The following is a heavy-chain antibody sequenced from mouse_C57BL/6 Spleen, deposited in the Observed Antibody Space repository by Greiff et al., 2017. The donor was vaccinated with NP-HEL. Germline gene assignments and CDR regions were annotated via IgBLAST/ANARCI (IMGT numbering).Heavy chain of an antibody. CDR3: ARSDAVDYAMDY. CDR1: GYSFTDYN. V-gene: IGHV1-39*01. J-gene: IGHJ4*01. CDR2: INPNYGTT. Sequence: EVKLMESGPELVKPGASVKISCKASGYSFTDYNMNWVKQSNGKSLEWIGVINPNYGTTSYNQKFKGKATLTVDQSSSTAYMQLNSLTSEDSAVYYCARSDAVDYAMDYWGQGTSVTVSS. D-gene: IGHD1-1*01.